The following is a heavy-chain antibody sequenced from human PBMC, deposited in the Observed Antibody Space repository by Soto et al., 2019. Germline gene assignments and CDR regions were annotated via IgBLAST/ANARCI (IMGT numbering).Heavy chain of an antibody. V-gene: IGHV4-59*01. D-gene: IGHD4-17*01. Sequence: SETLSLTCTVSGGSISSYYWSWIRQPPGKGLEWIGYIYYSGSTNYNPSLKSRVTISVDTSKNQFSLKLSSVTAADTAVYYCARDMPRNYGATDVWGKGTTVTVSS. CDR2: IYYSGST. J-gene: IGHJ6*04. CDR1: GGSISSYY. CDR3: ARDMPRNYGATDV.